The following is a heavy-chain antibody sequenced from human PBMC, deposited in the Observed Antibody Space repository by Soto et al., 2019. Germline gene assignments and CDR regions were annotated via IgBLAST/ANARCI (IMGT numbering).Heavy chain of an antibody. J-gene: IGHJ6*02. CDR1: GFTFSSYG. V-gene: IGHV3-33*01. Sequence: QVQLVESGGGVVQPGRSLRLSCAASGFTFSSYGMHWVRQAPGKGLEWVAVIWYDGSNKYYADSVKGRFTISRDNSKNTLYLQMNSLRAEDTAVYYCARGGYYGSGSYYHYYGMDVWGQGTTVTVS. D-gene: IGHD3-10*01. CDR3: ARGGYYGSGSYYHYYGMDV. CDR2: IWYDGSNK.